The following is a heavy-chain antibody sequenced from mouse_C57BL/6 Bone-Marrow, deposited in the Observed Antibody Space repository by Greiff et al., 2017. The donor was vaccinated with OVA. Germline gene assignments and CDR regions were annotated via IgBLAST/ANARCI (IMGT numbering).Heavy chain of an antibody. CDR1: GYTFTDYN. V-gene: IGHV1-39*01. CDR3: ARESISYPWFAY. CDR2: ITPNYGTT. Sequence: VQLQQSGPELVKPGASVKISCKASGYTFTDYNMNWVKQSTGTSLEWIGVITPNYGTTSYNQKFKGKATLTVEQSSSTAYMQLNSLTSEDSAVYYCARESISYPWFAYWGQGTLVTVSA. J-gene: IGHJ3*01. D-gene: IGHD1-1*01.